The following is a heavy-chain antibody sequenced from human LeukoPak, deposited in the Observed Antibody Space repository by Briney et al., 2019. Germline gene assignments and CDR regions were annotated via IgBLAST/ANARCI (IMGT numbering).Heavy chain of an antibody. V-gene: IGHV1-69*13. Sequence: ASVKVSCKASGGTFSSYAISWVRQAPGQGLEWMGGIIPIFGTANYAQKFQGRVTITADESTSTAYMELSSLRSEDTAVYYCARSNIVVVPAARSSDAFDIWGQGTMVTVSS. D-gene: IGHD2-2*01. CDR2: IIPIFGTA. CDR1: GGTFSSYA. J-gene: IGHJ3*02. CDR3: ARSNIVVVPAARSSDAFDI.